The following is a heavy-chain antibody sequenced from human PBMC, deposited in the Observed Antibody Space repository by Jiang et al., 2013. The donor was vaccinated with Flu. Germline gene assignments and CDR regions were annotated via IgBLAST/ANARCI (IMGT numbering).Heavy chain of an antibody. V-gene: IGHV5-10-1*01. CDR2: IDPSDSYT. J-gene: IGHJ6*02. Sequence: GAEVKKPGESLRISCKGSGYSFTSYWISWVRQMPGKGLEWMGRIDPSDSYTNYSPSFQGHVTISADKSISTAYLQWSSLKASDTAMYYCARLIAAAGTWSWYFDYYYYGMDVWGQGTTVTVSS. CDR1: GYSFTSYW. CDR3: ARLIAAAGTWSWYFDYYYYGMDV. D-gene: IGHD6-13*01.